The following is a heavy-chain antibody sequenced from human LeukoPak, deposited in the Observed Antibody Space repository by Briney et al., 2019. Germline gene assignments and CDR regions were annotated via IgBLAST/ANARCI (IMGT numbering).Heavy chain of an antibody. CDR1: GGSISSYY. J-gene: IGHJ6*03. Sequence: SEALSLTCIVSGGSISSYYWSWIRQPPGKGLEWIGYIYYSGSTNYNPSLKSRVTISVDTSKNQFSLKLSSVTAADTAVYYCARGDFYYMDVWGKGTTVTVSS. CDR3: ARGDFYYMDV. V-gene: IGHV4-59*01. CDR2: IYYSGST.